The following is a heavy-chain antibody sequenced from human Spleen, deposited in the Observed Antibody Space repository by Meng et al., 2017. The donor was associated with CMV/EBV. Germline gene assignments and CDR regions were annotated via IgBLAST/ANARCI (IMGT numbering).Heavy chain of an antibody. Sequence: ASVKVSCKASGYTFTTYDINWVRQATGQGLEWMGWMNPNSGNTGYAQRFQGRVTITRDTSISTAYMELSSLRSEDTAVYYCARGQGTGWFDPWGQGTLATVSS. J-gene: IGHJ5*02. CDR3: ARGQGTGWFDP. D-gene: IGHD3-10*01. CDR2: MNPNSGNT. CDR1: GYTFTTYD. V-gene: IGHV1-8*03.